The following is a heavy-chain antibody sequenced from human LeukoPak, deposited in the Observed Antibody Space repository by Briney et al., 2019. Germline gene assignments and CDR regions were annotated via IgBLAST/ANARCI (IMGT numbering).Heavy chain of an antibody. CDR2: ISSSRSYI. V-gene: IGHV3-21*01. CDR1: GFTFSSYS. D-gene: IGHD6-19*01. J-gene: IGHJ4*02. Sequence: GGSLRLSCAASGFTFSSYSMNWVRQAPGNGLEWASSISSSRSYIYYAESVKGRFTISRDNAKNSLYLQMNSLRAEGTAVYYCARAYAGYSSGCALYWGQGTLVTVSS. CDR3: ARAYAGYSSGCALY.